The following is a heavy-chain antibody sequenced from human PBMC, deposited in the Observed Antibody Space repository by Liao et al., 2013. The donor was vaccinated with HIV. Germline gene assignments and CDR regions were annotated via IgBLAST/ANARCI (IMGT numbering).Heavy chain of an antibody. J-gene: IGHJ6*03. D-gene: IGHD3-10*01. Sequence: QVQLQESGPGLVKPSQTLSLTCTVSGGSITNDDYYWSWIRQSPGKRLEWIGYIYYSGSTYYNPSLKSRIAISVDTSKNQFSLRLSSVTAADTAMYYCARVGDYLYYYIDVWGERDHGHRRL. CDR2: IYYSGST. V-gene: IGHV4-30-4*01. CDR1: GGSITNDDYY. CDR3: ARVGDYLYYYIDV.